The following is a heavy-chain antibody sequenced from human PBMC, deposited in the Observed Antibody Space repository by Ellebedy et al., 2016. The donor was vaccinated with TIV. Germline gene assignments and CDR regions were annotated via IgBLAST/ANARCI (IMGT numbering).Heavy chain of an antibody. D-gene: IGHD3-16*01. J-gene: IGHJ4*02. CDR1: GGTFSSYA. CDR3: ARDVYDYVWGSLLGGVRYFDY. CDR2: IIPILGIA. V-gene: IGHV1-69*04. Sequence: SVKVSXXASGGTFSSYAISWVRQAPGQGLEWMGRIIPILGIANYAQKFQGRVTITADKSTSTAYMELSSLRSEDTAVYYCARDVYDYVWGSLLGGVRYFDYWGQGTLVTVSS.